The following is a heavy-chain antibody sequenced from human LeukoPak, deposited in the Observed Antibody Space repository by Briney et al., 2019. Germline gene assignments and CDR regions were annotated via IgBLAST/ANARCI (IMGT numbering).Heavy chain of an antibody. V-gene: IGHV4-59*08. CDR3: ARHVLHPGAFDI. J-gene: IGHJ3*02. D-gene: IGHD2/OR15-2a*01. Sequence: SETLSLTCTVSGGSISSYYWSWIRQPPGKGLEWIGYIYYSGSTNYNPSLKSRVTISVDTSKNQFSLKLSSVTAADTAVYYCARHVLHPGAFDIWGQGTMVTVSS. CDR2: IYYSGST. CDR1: GGSISSYY.